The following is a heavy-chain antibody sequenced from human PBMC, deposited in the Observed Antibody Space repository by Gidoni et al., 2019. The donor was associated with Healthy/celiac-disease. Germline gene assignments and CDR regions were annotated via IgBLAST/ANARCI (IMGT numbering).Heavy chain of an antibody. CDR1: GFTFSNAW. D-gene: IGHD3-10*01. CDR3: TTGHSRGS. Sequence: EVQLVESGGGLVKPGGYLRLSGAASGFTFSNAWMSWVRQAPGKGLAWVGRITSKTDGGTTDYAAPVKGRFTISRDDSKNTLYLQMNSLKTEDTAVYYCTTGHSRGSWGQGTLVTVSS. V-gene: IGHV3-15*01. CDR2: ITSKTDGGTT. J-gene: IGHJ4*02.